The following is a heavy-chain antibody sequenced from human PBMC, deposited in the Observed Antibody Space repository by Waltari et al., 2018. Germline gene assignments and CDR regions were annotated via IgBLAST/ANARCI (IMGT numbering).Heavy chain of an antibody. Sequence: EVQLVESGGGLVQPGGSLRHSCAAYGFILSTFEMSWVRQAPGKGLEWISSITSRLSTLYYADSVKGRFTISRDNAKNSLYLQMNSLRAEDTAVYYCATKYSSSSWDYWGQGTLVTVSS. J-gene: IGHJ4*02. D-gene: IGHD6-6*01. V-gene: IGHV3-48*03. CDR2: ITSRLSTL. CDR1: GFILSTFE. CDR3: ATKYSSSSWDY.